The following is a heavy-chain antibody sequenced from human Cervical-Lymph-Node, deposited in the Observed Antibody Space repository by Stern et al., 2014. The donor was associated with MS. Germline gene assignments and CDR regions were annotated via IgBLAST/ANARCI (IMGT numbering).Heavy chain of an antibody. V-gene: IGHV1-46*01. J-gene: IGHJ4*02. CDR1: GYTFTTYY. Sequence: VQLVESGAEVKKPGASVKVSCKASGYTFTTYYMHWVRQAPGQGLEWMGLINPRDGATSYAQKFKGRVTMTRDTPTSTVYMELSSLTSEDTAMYYCARGYSSSSRYYYFDYWGQGTLVTVSS. D-gene: IGHD6-6*01. CDR2: INPRDGAT. CDR3: ARGYSSSSRYYYFDY.